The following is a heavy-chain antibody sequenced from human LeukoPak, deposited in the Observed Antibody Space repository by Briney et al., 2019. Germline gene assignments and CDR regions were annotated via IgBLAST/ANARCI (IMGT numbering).Heavy chain of an antibody. CDR1: GFTFSSYG. CDR3: AKDGDYYDSSGVLDY. D-gene: IGHD3-22*01. J-gene: IGHJ4*02. V-gene: IGHV3-30*18. CDR2: ISYDGSNK. Sequence: GRSLRLSCAASGFTFSSYGMHWVRQAPGKGLEWVAVISYDGSNKYYADSVRGRFTISRDNSKNTLYLQMNSLRAEDTAVYYCAKDGDYYDSSGVLDYWGQGTLVTVSS.